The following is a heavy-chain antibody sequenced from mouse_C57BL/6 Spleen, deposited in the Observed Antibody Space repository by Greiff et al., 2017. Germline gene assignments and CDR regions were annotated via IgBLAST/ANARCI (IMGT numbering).Heavy chain of an antibody. V-gene: IGHV1-81*01. D-gene: IGHD1-1*01. Sequence: QVHVKQSGAELARPGASVKLSCKASGYTFTSYGISWVKQRTGQGLEWIGEIYPRSGNTYYNEKFKGKATLTADKSSSTAYMELRSLTSEDSAVYFCARALTVVVFEDWGQGTTLTVSS. CDR2: IYPRSGNT. J-gene: IGHJ2*01. CDR1: GYTFTSYG. CDR3: ARALTVVVFED.